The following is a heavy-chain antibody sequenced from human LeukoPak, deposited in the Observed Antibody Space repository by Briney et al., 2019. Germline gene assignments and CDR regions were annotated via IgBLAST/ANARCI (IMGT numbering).Heavy chain of an antibody. J-gene: IGHJ5*02. CDR3: ARESRGCSSTSCFPGSNWFDP. V-gene: IGHV1-69*05. CDR1: GGTFSSYA. D-gene: IGHD2-2*01. CDR2: IIPIFGTA. Sequence: SVKVSCKASGGTFSSYAISWVRQAPGQGVEWMGGIIPIFGTANYAQKFKGRVTITTDESTSTAYMELSRLRSEDTAVYYCARESRGCSSTSCFPGSNWFDPWGQGTLVTVSS.